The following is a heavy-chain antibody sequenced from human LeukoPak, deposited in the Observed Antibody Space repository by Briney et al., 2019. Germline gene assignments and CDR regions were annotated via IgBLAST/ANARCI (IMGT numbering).Heavy chain of an antibody. Sequence: GGSLRLSCAASGFTFSSYAMHWVRQAPGKGLEYVSAISSNGGSTYYANSVKGRLTISRDNSKNTLYLQMGSLRAEDMAVYYCARGGLYYDILTGYYYWGQGTLVTVSS. CDR3: ARGGLYYDILTGYYY. D-gene: IGHD3-9*01. CDR1: GFTFSSYA. CDR2: ISSNGGST. J-gene: IGHJ4*02. V-gene: IGHV3-64*01.